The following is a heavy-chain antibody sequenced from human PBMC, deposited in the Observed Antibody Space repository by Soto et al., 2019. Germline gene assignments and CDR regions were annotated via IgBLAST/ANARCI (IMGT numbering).Heavy chain of an antibody. V-gene: IGHV4-31*03. D-gene: IGHD5-18*01. CDR1: GGSISSGGYY. CDR3: ARDWSPRGYSYGKGWFDP. CDR2: IYYSGST. Sequence: SETLSLTCTVSGGSISSGGYYWSWIRQHPGKGLEWIGYIYYSGSTYYNPSLKSRVTISVDTSKNQFSLKLSSVTAADTAVYYCARDWSPRGYSYGKGWFDPWGQGTMVTVSS. J-gene: IGHJ5*02.